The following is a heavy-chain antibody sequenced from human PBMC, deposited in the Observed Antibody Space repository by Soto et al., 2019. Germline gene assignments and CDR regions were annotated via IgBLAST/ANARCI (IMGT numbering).Heavy chain of an antibody. V-gene: IGHV4-59*01. CDR1: GGSISSYY. Sequence: PSETLSLTCTVSGGSISSYYWSWIRQPPGKGLEWIGYIYYSGSTNYNPSLKSRVTISVDTSKNQFSLKLSSVTAADTAVYYCARRYYDFWSGYPNEHYYYYMDVWGKGTTVTVSS. CDR2: IYYSGST. J-gene: IGHJ6*03. D-gene: IGHD3-3*01. CDR3: ARRYYDFWSGYPNEHYYYYMDV.